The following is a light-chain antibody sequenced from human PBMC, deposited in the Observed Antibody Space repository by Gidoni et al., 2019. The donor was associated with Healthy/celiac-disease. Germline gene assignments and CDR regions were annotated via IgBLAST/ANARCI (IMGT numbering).Light chain of an antibody. V-gene: IGKV1-5*03. Sequence: DIQMTQSPSTLSASVGDRVTITCRASQSISSWLAWYQQKPGNAPKLLIYKASSLESGVPSRFSGSGSGTEFTLTISSLQPDDFATYYCQQYNSYPMYTFXQXTKLEIK. CDR3: QQYNSYPMYT. CDR2: KAS. J-gene: IGKJ2*01. CDR1: QSISSW.